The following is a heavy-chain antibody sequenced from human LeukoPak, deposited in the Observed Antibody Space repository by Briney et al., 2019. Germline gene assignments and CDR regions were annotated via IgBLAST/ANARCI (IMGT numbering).Heavy chain of an antibody. CDR1: GFTFTDYW. Sequence: PGGSLRLSCTTSGFTFTDYWMTWVRQAPGKGLEWVANINQDGSKKFYVDSVKGRFTISRDNAKNALYLQMNSLRAEDTGVYYCAKLVAATIGYWGQGTLVTVSS. V-gene: IGHV3-7*01. D-gene: IGHD2-8*02. CDR2: INQDGSKK. CDR3: AKLVAATIGY. J-gene: IGHJ4*02.